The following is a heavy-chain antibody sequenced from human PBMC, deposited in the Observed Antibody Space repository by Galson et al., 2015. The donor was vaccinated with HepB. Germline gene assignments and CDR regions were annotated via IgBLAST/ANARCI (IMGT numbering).Heavy chain of an antibody. CDR3: ARDHTAPKYYYDSRDDAFDI. D-gene: IGHD3-22*01. CDR2: IYTSGST. Sequence: TLSLTCTVSGGSISSGSYYWSWIRQPAGKGLEWIGRIYTSGSTNYNPSLKSRVTMSVDTSKNQFSLKLSSVTAADTAVYYCARDHTAPKYYYDSRDDAFDIWGQGTMVTVSS. V-gene: IGHV4-61*02. J-gene: IGHJ3*02. CDR1: GGSISSGSYY.